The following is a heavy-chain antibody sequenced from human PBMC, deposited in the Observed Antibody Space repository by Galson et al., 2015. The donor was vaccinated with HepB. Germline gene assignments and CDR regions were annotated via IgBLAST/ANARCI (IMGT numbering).Heavy chain of an antibody. D-gene: IGHD1-26*01. CDR2: INPNSGGT. V-gene: IGHV1-2*06. Sequence: SVKVSCKASGYTFTGYYMHWVRQAPGQGLEWMGRINPNSGGTNYAQKFQGRVTMTRDTSISTAYMELRSLRSDDTAVYYCARDCELYYYYGMDVWGQGTTVTVSS. CDR3: ARDCELYYYYGMDV. J-gene: IGHJ6*02. CDR1: GYTFTGYY.